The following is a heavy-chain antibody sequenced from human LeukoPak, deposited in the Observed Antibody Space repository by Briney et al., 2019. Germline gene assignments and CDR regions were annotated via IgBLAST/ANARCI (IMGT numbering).Heavy chain of an antibody. CDR1: GFTFSSSW. Sequence: PGGSLRLSCAASGFTFSSSWMHWVRQVPGKGQVWVSYINSDGGSINYADSVKGRFTISRDNAKNTLYLQINSLRAEDTALYLCARAIAAGVFDFLGQGTMVTVSS. D-gene: IGHD6-13*01. J-gene: IGHJ3*01. CDR3: ARAIAAGVFDF. V-gene: IGHV3-74*01. CDR2: INSDGGSI.